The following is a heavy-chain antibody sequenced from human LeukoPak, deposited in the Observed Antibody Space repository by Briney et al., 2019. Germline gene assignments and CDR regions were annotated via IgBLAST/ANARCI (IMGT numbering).Heavy chain of an antibody. CDR3: ARGQGRYFDWLSPYAFDFDY. CDR1: GGSFSGYY. D-gene: IGHD3-9*01. Sequence: SETLSLTRAVYGGSFSGYYWSWIRQPPGKERECIGEINHSGSTNYNPPLKSRDPISVDTSKNQFSLKLSSVTAADTAVYYCARGQGRYFDWLSPYAFDFDYWGQGTLVTVSS. CDR2: INHSGST. V-gene: IGHV4-34*01. J-gene: IGHJ4*02.